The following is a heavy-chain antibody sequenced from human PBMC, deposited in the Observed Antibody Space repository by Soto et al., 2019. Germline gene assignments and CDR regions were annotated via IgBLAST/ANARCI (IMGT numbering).Heavy chain of an antibody. CDR2: ISDDGSSK. V-gene: IGHV3-30*18. J-gene: IGHJ4*02. CDR3: AKDRWGDFGDLIPPGY. CDR1: GFTFSSFG. D-gene: IGHD4-17*01. Sequence: QVLLVESGGGVVQPGRSLRISCAFSGFTFSSFGMHWVRQAPGKGLEWVAVISDDGSSKHYAYSLKGRFTISTDTSNNMLYLHMDSLGPEDTAVYYCAKDRWGDFGDLIPPGYWGQGTLCFVSA.